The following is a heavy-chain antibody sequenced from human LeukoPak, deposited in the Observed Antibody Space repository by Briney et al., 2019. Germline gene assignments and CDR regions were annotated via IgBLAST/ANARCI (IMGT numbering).Heavy chain of an antibody. Sequence: SETLSLTCTVSGGSISSSSYYWGWIRQPPGKGLEWIGSIYYSGSTYYNPSLKSRVTISVDTSKNQFSLKLSSVTAADTAVYYCARNAPNWNYGVWFDPWGQGTLVTVSS. D-gene: IGHD1-7*01. V-gene: IGHV4-39*07. CDR2: IYYSGST. CDR1: GGSISSSSYY. J-gene: IGHJ5*02. CDR3: ARNAPNWNYGVWFDP.